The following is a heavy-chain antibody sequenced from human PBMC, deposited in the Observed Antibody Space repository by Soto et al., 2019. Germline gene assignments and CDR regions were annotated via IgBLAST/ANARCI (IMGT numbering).Heavy chain of an antibody. CDR3: ARGYSGYDAALDY. V-gene: IGHV4-61*01. J-gene: IGHJ4*01. D-gene: IGHD5-12*01. CDR1: GGSISSSSYY. Sequence: PSETLSLTCTVSGGSISSSSYYWTWIRQPPGKGLEWIGYIYNSERSNYSPSLKSRVTMSIDTSKNQFSLKLTSVTAADTAVYYCARGYSGYDAALDYWGQGTLVTVSS. CDR2: IYNSERS.